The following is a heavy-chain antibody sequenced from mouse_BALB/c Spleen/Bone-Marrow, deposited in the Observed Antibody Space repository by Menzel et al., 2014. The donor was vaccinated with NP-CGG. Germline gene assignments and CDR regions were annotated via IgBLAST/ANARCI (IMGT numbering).Heavy chain of an antibody. D-gene: IGHD2-1*01. J-gene: IGHJ3*01. CDR3: ARDYGNYVRFAY. CDR1: GFTFTDYY. Sequence: DVKLVESGGGLVQPGGSLRLSCATSGFTFTDYYMSWIRQPPGKALEWLGFIRNKANGYTTEYSASVKGRFTISRENSQSILYLQMNTLRAEDSATYYCARDYGNYVRFAYWGQGTLVTVSA. V-gene: IGHV7-3*02. CDR2: IRNKANGYTT.